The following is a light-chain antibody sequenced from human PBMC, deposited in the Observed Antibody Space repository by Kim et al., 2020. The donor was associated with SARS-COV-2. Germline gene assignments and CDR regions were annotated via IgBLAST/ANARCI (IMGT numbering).Light chain of an antibody. CDR2: KDS. CDR3: DSASDNIWV. V-gene: IGLV3-27*01. CDR1: ILAKKY. Sequence: SYELTQPSSVSVSPGQTARITCSGNILAKKYVRWFQQKPGQAPVLEIYKDSERPSGIPERFSGSSLGTTVTLTISGAPVEGEAYYYCDSASDNIWV. J-gene: IGLJ3*02.